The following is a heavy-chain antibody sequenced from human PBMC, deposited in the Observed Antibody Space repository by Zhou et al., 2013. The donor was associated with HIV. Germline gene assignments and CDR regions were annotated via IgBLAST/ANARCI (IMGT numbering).Heavy chain of an antibody. CDR2: INHSGST. CDR3: ARAGCSSTSCYIDY. D-gene: IGHD2-2*02. CDR1: GGSFSGYY. Sequence: VQLQQWGAGLLKPSETLSLTCAVYGGSFSGYYWSWIRQPPGKGLEWIGEINHSGSTNYNPSLKSRVTISVDTSKNQFSLKLSSVTAADTAVYYCARAGCSSTSCYIDYWGQGTLVTVSS. V-gene: IGHV4-34*01. J-gene: IGHJ4*02.